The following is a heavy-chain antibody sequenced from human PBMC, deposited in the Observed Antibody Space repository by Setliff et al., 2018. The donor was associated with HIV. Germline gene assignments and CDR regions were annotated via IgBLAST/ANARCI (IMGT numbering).Heavy chain of an antibody. CDR1: GYNFATYY. CDR2: VSPGDSST. CDR3: ATRLLGYSGYGY. J-gene: IGHJ4*02. V-gene: IGHV5-51*04. Sequence: GESLKISCRTSGYNFATYYIAWVRQMPGKGPEWMGSVSPGDSSTKYNPSLQGQVTMSADKLINTAYLQWSSLKASDTAMYYCATRLLGYSGYGYWGQGTLVTVSS. D-gene: IGHD5-12*01.